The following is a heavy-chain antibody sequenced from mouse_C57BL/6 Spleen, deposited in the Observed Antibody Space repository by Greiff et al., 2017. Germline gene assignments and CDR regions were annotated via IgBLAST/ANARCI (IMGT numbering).Heavy chain of an antibody. CDR1: GYAFSSYW. CDR2: IYPGDGDT. CDR3: AREGADYYGSSYRGFAY. V-gene: IGHV1-80*01. Sequence: QVQLQQSGAELVKPGASVKISCKASGYAFSSYWMNWVKQRPGKGLEWIGQIYPGDGDTNYNGKFKGKATLTADKSSSTADMELSSLTSEDSAVYCCAREGADYYGSSYRGFAYWGQGTLVTVSA. D-gene: IGHD1-1*01. J-gene: IGHJ3*01.